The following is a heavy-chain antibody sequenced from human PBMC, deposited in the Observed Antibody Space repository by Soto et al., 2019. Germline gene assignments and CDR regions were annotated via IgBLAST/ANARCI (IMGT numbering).Heavy chain of an antibody. CDR3: ARDLGVALAADWFDP. V-gene: IGHV4-4*07. CDR1: GGSINKNY. Sequence: SETLSLTCTVSGGSINKNYWSWIRQPAGKGLEWIGRIYMTGSTNYNPSLKSRVTMSIDTSKNQFSLKLSSVTAADTAMYYCARDLGVALAADWFDPWGQGTLVTVSS. D-gene: IGHD6-19*01. CDR2: IYMTGST. J-gene: IGHJ5*02.